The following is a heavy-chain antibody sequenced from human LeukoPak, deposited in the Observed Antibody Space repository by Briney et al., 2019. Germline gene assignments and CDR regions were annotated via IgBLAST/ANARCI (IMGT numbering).Heavy chain of an antibody. J-gene: IGHJ4*02. CDR2: IWYDGSNE. CDR1: GFTFSSYD. V-gene: IGHV3-33*01. CDR3: ARGRYTSSPYFDY. D-gene: IGHD6-6*01. Sequence: GGSLRLSCAASGFTFSSYDLHWVRQAPGKGLEWVAVIWYDGSNEYYADSVKGRFTTSRDNSKNTLYLQMNSLRADDTAVYYCARGRYTSSPYFDYWGQGALVTVSS.